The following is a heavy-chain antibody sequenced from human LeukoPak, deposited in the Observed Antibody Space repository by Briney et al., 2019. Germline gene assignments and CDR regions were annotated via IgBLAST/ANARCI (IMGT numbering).Heavy chain of an antibody. CDR1: GDSTSSSDYY. CDR2: ISYSGST. Sequence: SETLSLTCTVSGDSTSSSDYYWGWIRQPPGKGLGWIGTISYSGSTYYNPSLQSRVTIPVDTSKNQFSLELSSVTAADTAVYYCARGSRRLADFHYWGQGTLVTVSS. J-gene: IGHJ4*02. CDR3: ARGSRRLADFHY. V-gene: IGHV4-39*01. D-gene: IGHD1-26*01.